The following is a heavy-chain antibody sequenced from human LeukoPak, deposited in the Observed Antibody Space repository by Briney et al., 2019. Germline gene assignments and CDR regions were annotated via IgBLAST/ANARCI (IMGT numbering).Heavy chain of an antibody. J-gene: IGHJ6*03. CDR3: ARGFGTIYYYYMDV. V-gene: IGHV4-59*01. D-gene: IGHD3-3*01. Sequence: NPSETLSLTCTVSGASISSNYWSWIRQPPGKGLEWIGYIYDSGSTTFNPSLKSRVTISIDTSQNQFSLKLSSVTAADTAVYYCARGFGTIYYYYMDVWGKGTTVTVSS. CDR1: GASISSNY. CDR2: IYDSGST.